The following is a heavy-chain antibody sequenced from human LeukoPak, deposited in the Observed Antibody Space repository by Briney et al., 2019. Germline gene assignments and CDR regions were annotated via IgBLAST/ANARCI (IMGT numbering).Heavy chain of an antibody. D-gene: IGHD1-14*01. CDR3: AKGTPFRNFDY. CDR2: IYYSGST. V-gene: IGHV4-59*01. J-gene: IGHJ4*02. CDR1: GGSISSYY. Sequence: PSETLSLTCTVSGGSISSYYWSWIRQPPGKGLEWIGYIYYSGSTNYNPSLKSRVTISVDTSKNQFSLKLSSVTAADTAVYYCAKGTPFRNFDYWGQGTLVTVSS.